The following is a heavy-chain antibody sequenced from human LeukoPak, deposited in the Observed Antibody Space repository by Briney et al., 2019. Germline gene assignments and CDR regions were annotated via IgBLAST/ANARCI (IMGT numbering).Heavy chain of an antibody. D-gene: IGHD3-22*01. Sequence: PTETLSLTCTVSGGSMSSYSWNWIRQPPGKGLEWVGYIYYSGSTNYNPSLKSRVTISVDTSKNQFSLRLSSVTAADTAVYYCARHRYYYDSSGYYYQPWGQGTLVTVSS. CDR2: IYYSGST. J-gene: IGHJ5*02. CDR3: ARHRYYYDSSGYYYQP. CDR1: GGSMSSYS. V-gene: IGHV4-59*01.